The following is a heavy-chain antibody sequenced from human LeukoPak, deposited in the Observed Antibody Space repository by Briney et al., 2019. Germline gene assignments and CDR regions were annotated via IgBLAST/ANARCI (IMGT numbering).Heavy chain of an antibody. D-gene: IGHD6-19*01. CDR3: AREDIRLDYFDY. J-gene: IGHJ4*02. Sequence: GSLRLSCAASGFTFSSYEMNWVRQAPGRGLEWVSYISGSGVTMYYADSVKGRFTISRDDAENSLYLQMNSLRAEDTAVYYCAREDIRLDYFDYWGQGTLVTVSS. CDR2: ISGSGVTM. CDR1: GFTFSSYE. V-gene: IGHV3-48*03.